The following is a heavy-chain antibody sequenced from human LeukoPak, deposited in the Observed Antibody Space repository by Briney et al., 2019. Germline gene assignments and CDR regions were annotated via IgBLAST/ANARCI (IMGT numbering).Heavy chain of an antibody. Sequence: VKVSCKASGGTFSSYAISWVRQAPGQGLEWMGGIIPIFGTANYAQKFQGRVTITADESTSTAYMELSSLRSEDTAVYYCATSWYSYGPFDYWGQGTLVTVSS. D-gene: IGHD5-18*01. CDR2: IIPIFGTA. V-gene: IGHV1-69*13. CDR3: ATSWYSYGPFDY. CDR1: GGTFSSYA. J-gene: IGHJ4*02.